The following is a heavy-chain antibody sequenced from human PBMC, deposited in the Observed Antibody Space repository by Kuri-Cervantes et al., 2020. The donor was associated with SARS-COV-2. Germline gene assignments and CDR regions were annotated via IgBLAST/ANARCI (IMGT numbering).Heavy chain of an antibody. CDR2: ISYDGSNK. CDR3: ASLDFWSGYYPDY. Sequence: GESLKISCAASGFALSSYAMHWVRQAPGKGLEWVAVISYDGSNKYYADSVKGRFTISRDNAKNSLYLQMNSLRAEDTAVYYYASLDFWSGYYPDYWGQGTPVTVSS. J-gene: IGHJ4*02. V-gene: IGHV3-30-3*01. CDR1: GFALSSYA. D-gene: IGHD3-3*01.